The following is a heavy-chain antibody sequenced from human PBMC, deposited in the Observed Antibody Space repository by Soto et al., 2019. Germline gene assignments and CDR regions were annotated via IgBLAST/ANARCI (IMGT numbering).Heavy chain of an antibody. Sequence: QVQLVQSGAEVKKPGSSVKVSCKASGGTFSSYAISWVRQAPGQGLEWMGGIIPIFGTANYAQKFQGRVTITADESPSTAYMELSSLSYEDTAVYYCARGSIAAAGSYYYGMDVWGQGTTVTVSS. V-gene: IGHV1-69*01. CDR3: ARGSIAAAGSYYYGMDV. CDR1: GGTFSSYA. CDR2: IIPIFGTA. J-gene: IGHJ6*02. D-gene: IGHD6-13*01.